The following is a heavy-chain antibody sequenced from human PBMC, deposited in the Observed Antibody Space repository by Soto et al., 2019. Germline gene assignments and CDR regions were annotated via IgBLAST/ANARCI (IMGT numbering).Heavy chain of an antibody. CDR2: INHSGST. J-gene: IGHJ4*02. D-gene: IGHD1-1*01. Sequence: SETLSLTCAVYGGSFSGYYWSWIRQPPGKGLEWIGEINHSGSTNYNPSLKSRVTISVDSSRNTLYLQMNSLRAEDTAVYYCTKDARPDGLWTFDYWGQGTLVTVSS. CDR3: TKDARPDGLWTFDY. V-gene: IGHV4-34*01. CDR1: GGSFSGYY.